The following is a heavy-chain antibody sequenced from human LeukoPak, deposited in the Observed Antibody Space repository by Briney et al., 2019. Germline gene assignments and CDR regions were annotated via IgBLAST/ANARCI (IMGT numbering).Heavy chain of an antibody. D-gene: IGHD3-9*01. J-gene: IGHJ4*02. CDR3: ARGGHSLRYFDHYYFDY. CDR2: INPNSGGT. CDR1: GYTFIGYY. Sequence: GASVKVSCKASGYTFIGYYMHWVRQAPGQGLEWMGWINPNSGGTNYAQKFQGRVTMTRDTSISTAYMELSRLRSDDTAVYYCARGGHSLRYFDHYYFDYWGQGTLVTVSS. V-gene: IGHV1-2*02.